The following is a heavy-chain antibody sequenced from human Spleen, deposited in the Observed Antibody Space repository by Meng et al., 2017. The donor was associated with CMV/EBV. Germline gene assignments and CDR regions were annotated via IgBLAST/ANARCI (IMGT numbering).Heavy chain of an antibody. CDR2: IDYSGSGTT. D-gene: IGHD3-3*01. J-gene: IGHJ1*01. CDR1: SSGDYY. CDR3: ARGTFWSGYYKAEYFQH. Sequence: SSGDYYWSWIRQPPGKGLEWIGYIDYSGSGTTYYNPSLKSRVTISLDTSKNQFSLKLSSVTAADTAVYYCARGTFWSGYYKAEYFQHWGQGTLVTVSS. V-gene: IGHV4-30-4*08.